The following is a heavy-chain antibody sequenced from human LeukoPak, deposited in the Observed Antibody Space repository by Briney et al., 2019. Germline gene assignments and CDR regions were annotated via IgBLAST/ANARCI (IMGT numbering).Heavy chain of an antibody. CDR3: AKRGCSSTSCYGTFDY. CDR1: GFTFSSYS. Sequence: GGSLRLSCAASGFTFSSYSMNWVRQAPGKGLEWVSSISSSSSYIYYADSVKGRFTISRDNAKNSLYLQMNSLRAEDTAVYYCAKRGCSSTSCYGTFDYWGQGTLVTVSS. D-gene: IGHD2-2*01. CDR2: ISSSSSYI. J-gene: IGHJ4*02. V-gene: IGHV3-21*04.